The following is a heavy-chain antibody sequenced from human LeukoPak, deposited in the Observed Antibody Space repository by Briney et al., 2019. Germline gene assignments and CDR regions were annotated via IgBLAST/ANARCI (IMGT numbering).Heavy chain of an antibody. J-gene: IGHJ6*02. CDR2: IYPGDSDT. D-gene: IGHD2-15*01. Sequence: GESLKISCKGSGYSFTSYWIGRVRQMPGKGLEWMGIIYPGDSDTRYSPSFQGQVTISADKSISTAYLQWSSLKASDTAMYYCARHGSCSGGSCYSDIYYYYGMDVWGQGTTVTVSS. CDR1: GYSFTSYW. CDR3: ARHGSCSGGSCYSDIYYYYGMDV. V-gene: IGHV5-51*01.